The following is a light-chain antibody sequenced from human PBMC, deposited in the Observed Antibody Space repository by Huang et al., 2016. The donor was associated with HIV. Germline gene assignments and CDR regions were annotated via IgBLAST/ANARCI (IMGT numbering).Light chain of an antibody. CDR3: HHYSNWAPTWT. Sequence: EIVMTQSPATLSVSPGERATLSCRASQSVAKHFAWYQQKPGQAPRLLIYCASTRANWNPGRVSGSGSGKRVTLTSSSLQVEDFGGYFCHHYSNWAPTWTVGQGNKVEIK. CDR2: CAS. CDR1: QSVAKH. J-gene: IGKJ1*01. V-gene: IGKV3-15*01.